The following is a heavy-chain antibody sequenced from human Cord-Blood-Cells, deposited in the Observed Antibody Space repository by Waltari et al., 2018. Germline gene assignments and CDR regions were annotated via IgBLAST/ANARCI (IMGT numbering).Heavy chain of an antibody. Sequence: QVQLQESGPGLVKPSETLSLTCTVSGGSFSSYYWSWILQPPGKGAEWIGRIYTSGSTNYNPSLKSRVTMSVDTSKNQFSLKLSSVTAADTAVYYCARDSVVATRRRYYYYYGMDVWGQGTTVTVSS. CDR3: ARDSVVATRRRYYYYYGMDV. J-gene: IGHJ6*02. D-gene: IGHD5-12*01. V-gene: IGHV4-4*07. CDR1: GGSFSSYY. CDR2: IYTSGST.